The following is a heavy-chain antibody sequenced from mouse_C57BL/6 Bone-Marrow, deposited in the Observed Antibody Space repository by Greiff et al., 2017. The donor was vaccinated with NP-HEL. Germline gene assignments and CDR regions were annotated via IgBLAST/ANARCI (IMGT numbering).Heavy chain of an antibody. J-gene: IGHJ1*03. CDR2: IDPENGDT. D-gene: IGHD2-5*01. CDR1: GFNIKDDY. Sequence: EVQLQQSGAELVRPGASVKLSCTASGFNIKDDYMHWVKQRPEQGLEWIGWIDPENGDTEYASKFQGKATITADTSSNTAYLQLSSLTSEDTAVYYCTNPSNYWDFDVWGTGTTVTVSS. V-gene: IGHV14-4*01. CDR3: TNPSNYWDFDV.